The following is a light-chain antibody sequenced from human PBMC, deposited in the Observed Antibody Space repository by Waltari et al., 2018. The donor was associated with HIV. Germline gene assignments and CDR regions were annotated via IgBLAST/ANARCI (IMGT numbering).Light chain of an antibody. CDR2: DVS. Sequence: QSALTQPPSASGSPGQSVTISCAGTSSAIGLYHFVSWYQHHPGKAPKLMISDVSRRPSGVPDRFSGSKSGNTASLTVSGLQADDEATYYCFSYAGNNFLLFGGGTKLTVL. V-gene: IGLV2-8*01. CDR3: FSYAGNNFLL. CDR1: SSAIGLYHF. J-gene: IGLJ2*01.